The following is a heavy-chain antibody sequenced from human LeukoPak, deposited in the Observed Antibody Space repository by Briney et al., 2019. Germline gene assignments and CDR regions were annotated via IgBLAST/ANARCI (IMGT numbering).Heavy chain of an antibody. CDR2: ISWNSGSI. CDR1: GFTFDDYA. D-gene: IGHD3-10*01. Sequence: PGRSLRLSCAASGFTFDDYAMHWVRQAPGKGLEWVSGISWNSGSIGYADSVKGRFTISRDNAKNSLYLQMNSLRAEDTALYYCAKGAGYYGSGALDPWGQGTLVTVSS. CDR3: AKGAGYYGSGALDP. J-gene: IGHJ5*02. V-gene: IGHV3-9*01.